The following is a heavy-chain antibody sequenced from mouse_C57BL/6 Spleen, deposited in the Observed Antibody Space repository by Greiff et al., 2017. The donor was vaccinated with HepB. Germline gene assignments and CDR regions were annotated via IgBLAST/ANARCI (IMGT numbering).Heavy chain of an antibody. D-gene: IGHD1-1*01. CDR3: AREGVITTVVVPFDY. Sequence: VQLQQPGAELVRPGSSVKLSCKASGYTFTSYWMHWVKQRPIQGLEWIGNIDPSDSETHYNQKFKDKATLTVDKSSSTAYMQLSSLTSEDSAVYYCAREGVITTVVVPFDYWGQGTTLTVSS. V-gene: IGHV1-52*01. J-gene: IGHJ2*01. CDR2: IDPSDSET. CDR1: GYTFTSYW.